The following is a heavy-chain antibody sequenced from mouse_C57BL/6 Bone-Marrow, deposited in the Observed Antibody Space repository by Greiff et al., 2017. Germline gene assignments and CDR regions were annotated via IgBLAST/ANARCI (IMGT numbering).Heavy chain of an antibody. CDR2: IYPGSGST. CDR3: AARYYSFDY. D-gene: IGHD2-1*01. CDR1: GYTFTSYW. J-gene: IGHJ2*01. Sequence: QVQLQQPGAELVKPGASVKMSCKASGYTFTSYWITWVKQRPGQGLEWIGDIYPGSGSTNYNEKFKSKATLTVDTSSSTASIPLSSLTSEDSAVYYCAARYYSFDYWGQGTTLTVSS. V-gene: IGHV1-55*01.